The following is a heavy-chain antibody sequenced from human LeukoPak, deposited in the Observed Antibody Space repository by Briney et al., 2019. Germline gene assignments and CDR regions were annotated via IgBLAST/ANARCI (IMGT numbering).Heavy chain of an antibody. D-gene: IGHD6-19*01. CDR2: MNPNSGNT. Sequence: ASVKVSCKASGYTFTSYDINWVRQATGQGLEWMGWMNPNSGNTGYAQKFQGRVTMTRNTSISTAYMELSSLRPEDTAVYYCARGHYSSGWPDAFDIWGQGTMVTVSS. J-gene: IGHJ3*02. CDR1: GYTFTSYD. V-gene: IGHV1-8*01. CDR3: ARGHYSSGWPDAFDI.